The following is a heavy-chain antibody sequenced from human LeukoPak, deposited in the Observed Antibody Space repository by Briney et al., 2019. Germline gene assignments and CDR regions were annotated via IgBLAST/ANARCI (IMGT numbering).Heavy chain of an antibody. CDR1: GFTFXSYA. Sequence: SLRLSCAAXGFTFXSYAMSWVRQAPGKGLEWVSAISGSGGSTYYADSVKGRFTISRDNSKNTLYLQMNSLRAEDTAVYYCAKDQDVGYYDSSGYYDYWGQGTLVTVSS. D-gene: IGHD3-22*01. CDR3: AKDQDVGYYDSSGYYDY. J-gene: IGHJ4*02. CDR2: ISGSGGST. V-gene: IGHV3-23*01.